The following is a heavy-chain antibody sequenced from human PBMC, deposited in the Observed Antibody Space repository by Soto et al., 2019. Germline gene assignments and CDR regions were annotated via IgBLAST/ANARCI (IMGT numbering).Heavy chain of an antibody. CDR3: ATTYSGSYWLRGYYGMDV. J-gene: IGHJ6*02. Sequence: PSETLSLTCTVSGGSISSGGYYWSWIRQHPGKGLEWIGYIYYSGSTYYNPSLKSRVTISVDTSKNQFSLKLSSVTAADTAVYYCATTYSGSYWLRGYYGMDVWGQGTTVTVSS. CDR1: GGSISSGGYY. V-gene: IGHV4-31*03. CDR2: IYYSGST. D-gene: IGHD1-26*01.